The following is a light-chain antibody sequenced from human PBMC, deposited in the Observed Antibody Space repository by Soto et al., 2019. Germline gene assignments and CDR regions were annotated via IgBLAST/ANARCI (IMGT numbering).Light chain of an antibody. CDR1: PSVSSA. V-gene: IGKV3-15*01. CDR3: QQYNKWPPLT. CDR2: GAS. J-gene: IGKJ4*01. Sequence: EIVMTQSPAPLSVSPGERATLSCRASPSVSSALAWYPQKPGQAPRVLIYGASTRATGIPARFSGRGSGTEFTLTISNLQSDDLAGYVCQQYNKWPPLTFGGGTKVEIK.